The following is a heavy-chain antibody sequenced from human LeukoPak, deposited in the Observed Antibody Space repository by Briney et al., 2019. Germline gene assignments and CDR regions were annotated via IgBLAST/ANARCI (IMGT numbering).Heavy chain of an antibody. J-gene: IGHJ4*02. CDR3: AKADYGDSAPIAS. CDR2: ISGSGGST. V-gene: IGHV3-23*01. D-gene: IGHD4-17*01. CDR1: GSTFSSYA. Sequence: GGSLRLSCAASGSTFSSYAMSWVRQAPGKGLEWVSAISGSGGSTYYADSVKGRFTISRDNSKNTLYLQMNSLRAEDTAVYYGAKADYGDSAPIASWGQEPLVTVPS.